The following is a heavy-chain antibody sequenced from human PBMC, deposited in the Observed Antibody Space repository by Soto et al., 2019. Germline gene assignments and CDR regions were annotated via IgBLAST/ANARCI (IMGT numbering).Heavy chain of an antibody. Sequence: ASVKVSCKASGYTFTSYGISWVRQAPGQGLEWMGWISAYNGNTNYAQKLQGRVTMTTDTSTSTAYMELRSLRSDDTAVYYCARDGGQWLAGEDAFDIWGQGTMVTVSS. D-gene: IGHD6-19*01. CDR2: ISAYNGNT. CDR3: ARDGGQWLAGEDAFDI. CDR1: GYTFTSYG. V-gene: IGHV1-18*01. J-gene: IGHJ3*02.